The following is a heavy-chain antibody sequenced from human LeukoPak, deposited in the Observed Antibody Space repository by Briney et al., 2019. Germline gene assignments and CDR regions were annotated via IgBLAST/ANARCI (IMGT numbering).Heavy chain of an antibody. D-gene: IGHD5-24*01. CDR1: GFTFNNYG. CDR2: IRYDGSAK. V-gene: IGHV3-30*02. Sequence: PGGSLRLSCAASGFTFNNYGMHWVRQAPGKGLEWVAFIRYDGSAKYYGDSVKGRFTISRDTSKNMLYLQMNSLRVEDTAVYYCAKERWQLREAFDYWGPGTLVTVSS. J-gene: IGHJ4*02. CDR3: AKERWQLREAFDY.